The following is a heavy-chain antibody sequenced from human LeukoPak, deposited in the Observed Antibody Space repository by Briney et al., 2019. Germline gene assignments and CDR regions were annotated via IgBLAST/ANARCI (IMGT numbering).Heavy chain of an antibody. Sequence: SVKVSCKASGGTFSSYAISWVRQAPGQGLEWMGRIIPIFGTANYAQKFQGRVTITADESTSTAYMELSSLRSEDTAVYYCASHSPPDENMGYGDAGYWGQGTLVTVSS. V-gene: IGHV1-69*01. CDR1: GGTFSSYA. J-gene: IGHJ4*02. CDR3: ASHSPPDENMGYGDAGY. D-gene: IGHD4-17*01. CDR2: IIPIFGTA.